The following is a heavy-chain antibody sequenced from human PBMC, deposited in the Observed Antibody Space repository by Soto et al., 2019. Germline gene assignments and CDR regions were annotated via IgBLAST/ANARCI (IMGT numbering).Heavy chain of an antibody. V-gene: IGHV1-69*06. J-gene: IGHJ3*02. CDR2: ITPVSETA. D-gene: IGHD1-26*01. CDR3: ARGRLTATKSGARGAFEI. Sequence: QVQLVQSGAEVQKPGSSVKVSCKASGGTLDSQGISWFRQAPGQGLEWMGRITPVSETANYAQRFQGRVNITADKATSTAYMELSGLKSDDTAVYYCARGRLTATKSGARGAFEIWGQGTMIIVSS. CDR1: GGTLDSQG.